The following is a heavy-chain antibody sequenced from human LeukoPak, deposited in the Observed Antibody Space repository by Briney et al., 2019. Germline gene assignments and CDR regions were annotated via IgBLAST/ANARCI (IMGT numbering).Heavy chain of an antibody. D-gene: IGHD6-19*01. V-gene: IGHV3-23*01. Sequence: GGSLRLSCAASGFTFSSYAMSWVRQAPGKGLEWVSAISGSGGSTYYADSVKGRFTISRDNSKNTLYLQMNSLRAEDTAVYYCANDQEGYSSGWPLDYWGQGTLVTVS. J-gene: IGHJ4*02. CDR3: ANDQEGYSSGWPLDY. CDR1: GFTFSSYA. CDR2: ISGSGGST.